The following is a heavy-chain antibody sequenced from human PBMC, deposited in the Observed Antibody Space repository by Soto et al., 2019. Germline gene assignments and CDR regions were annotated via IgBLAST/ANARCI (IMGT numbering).Heavy chain of an antibody. Sequence: GGSLRLSCAASGFTFSSYAMHWVRQAPGKGLEWVAVISYDGSNKYYADSVKGRFTISRDNSKNTLYLQMNSLRAEDTAVYYCARDHKVRGVIIKYGMDVWGQGTTVTVSS. CDR1: GFTFSSYA. CDR2: ISYDGSNK. D-gene: IGHD3-10*01. J-gene: IGHJ6*02. CDR3: ARDHKVRGVIIKYGMDV. V-gene: IGHV3-30-3*01.